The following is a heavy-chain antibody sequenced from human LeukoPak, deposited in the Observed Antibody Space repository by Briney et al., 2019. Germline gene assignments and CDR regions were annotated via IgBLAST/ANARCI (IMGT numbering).Heavy chain of an antibody. V-gene: IGHV3-48*01. Sequence: GGSLRLSCTASGFPFSHYSMDWVRQAPGKGLGWTSYNSSSNSTIYYADSVKGRFTISRDNAKNSLYLQMNSLRAEDTAVYYCTRVVLYSDILTGQNWFDPWGQGTLVTVSS. CDR3: TRVVLYSDILTGQNWFDP. J-gene: IGHJ5*02. D-gene: IGHD3-9*01. CDR2: NSSSNSTI. CDR1: GFPFSHYS.